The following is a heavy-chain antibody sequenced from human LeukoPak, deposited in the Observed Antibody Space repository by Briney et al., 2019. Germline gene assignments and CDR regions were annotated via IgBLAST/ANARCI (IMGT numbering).Heavy chain of an antibody. J-gene: IGHJ4*02. CDR2: INEGGNEK. D-gene: IGHD6-6*01. Sequence: GGSLRLSCAASGFTFRNYWMSWVRQVPGKGLEWVVNINEGGNEKNYVDSVKGRFTASRDNAQNSLYLQMNSLRVEDTAVYYCARAPIAARPNYWGQGTLVTVSS. CDR1: GFTFRNYW. V-gene: IGHV3-7*03. CDR3: ARAPIAARPNY.